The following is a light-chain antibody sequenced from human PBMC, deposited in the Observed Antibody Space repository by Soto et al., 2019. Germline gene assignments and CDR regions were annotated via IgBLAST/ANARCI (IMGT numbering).Light chain of an antibody. CDR2: LNSDGRH. CDR3: QTWGTGIWV. Sequence: QPVLTQSPSASASLGASVKLTCTLSSGHSSYAIAWHQQQPDKGPRYLMKLNSDGRHTKGDGIPHRFSGSSSGAERYLTISSLQSEDEADYYCQTWGTGIWVFGGGTKLTVL. J-gene: IGLJ3*02. V-gene: IGLV4-69*01. CDR1: SGHSSYA.